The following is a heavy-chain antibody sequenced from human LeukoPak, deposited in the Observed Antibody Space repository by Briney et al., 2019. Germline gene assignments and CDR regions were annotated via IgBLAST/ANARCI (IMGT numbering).Heavy chain of an antibody. CDR2: IYYSGST. CDR3: ARGGYYDSSGYYYVY. CDR1: GGSISSSSYY. V-gene: IGHV4-39*01. J-gene: IGHJ4*02. Sequence: TSETLSLTCTVSGGSISSSSYYWGWIRQPPGKGLEWIGSIYYSGSTYYNPSLKSRVTISVDTSKNQFSLKLSSVTAADTAVYYCARGGYYDSSGYYYVYWGQGTLVTVSS. D-gene: IGHD3-22*01.